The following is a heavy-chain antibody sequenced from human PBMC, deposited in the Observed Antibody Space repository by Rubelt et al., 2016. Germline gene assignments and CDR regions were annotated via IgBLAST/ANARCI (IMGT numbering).Heavy chain of an antibody. D-gene: IGHD2-2*01. CDR2: IYYSGST. J-gene: IGHJ3*02. V-gene: IGHV4-31*03. Sequence: QVQLQESGPGLVKPSQTLSLTCTVSGGSISSGGYYWSWIRQHPGKGLEWIGYIYYSGSTYYNPSLKSRVTISGATSKNQFSLKLSSVTAADTAVYYCARYCSSTSCYTDAFDIWGQGTMVTVSS. CDR1: GGSISSGGYY. CDR3: ARYCSSTSCYTDAFDI.